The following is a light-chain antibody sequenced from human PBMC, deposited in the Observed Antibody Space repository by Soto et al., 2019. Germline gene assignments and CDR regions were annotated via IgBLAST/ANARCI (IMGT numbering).Light chain of an antibody. J-gene: IGLJ1*01. CDR1: SSDVGGYNY. CDR2: DVS. Sequence: QSALTQPASVSGSPGQAINISCTGTSSDVGGYNYVSWYQHHPGKAPKLMIYDVSNRPSGVSNRFSGSKSGNTASLIISGLQAEDEADYYCSSYTSSSTLSTYVFGTGTKVTVL. CDR3: SSYTSSSTLSTYV. V-gene: IGLV2-14*03.